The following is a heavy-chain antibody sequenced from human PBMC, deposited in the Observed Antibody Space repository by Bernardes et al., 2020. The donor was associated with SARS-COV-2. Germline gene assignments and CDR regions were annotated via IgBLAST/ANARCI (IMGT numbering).Heavy chain of an antibody. CDR1: GFTFSSYW. CDR3: ARRGYYHYHGMDV. J-gene: IGHJ6*02. CDR2: INSDGSST. V-gene: IGHV3-74*01. Sequence: VWSLILSCAASGFTFSSYWMHWVRQAPGKGLVWVSRINSDGSSTNYADSVKGRFTISRDNAKNTLYVQMNSLRAEDTAVYYCARRGYYHYHGMDVWGQGTTVTVSS.